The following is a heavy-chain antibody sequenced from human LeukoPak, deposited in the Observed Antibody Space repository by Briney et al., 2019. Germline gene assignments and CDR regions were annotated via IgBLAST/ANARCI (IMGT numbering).Heavy chain of an antibody. V-gene: IGHV4-34*01. CDR3: GLLWFGELFNYGMDV. CDR2: INHSGST. D-gene: IGHD3-10*01. CDR1: GGSFSGYY. J-gene: IGHJ6*02. Sequence: SETLSLTCAVCGGSFSGYYWSWIRQPPGKGLEWIGEINHSGSTNYNPSLKSRVTISVDTSKNQFSLKLSSVTAADTTVYYCGLLWFGELFNYGMDVWGQGTTVTVSS.